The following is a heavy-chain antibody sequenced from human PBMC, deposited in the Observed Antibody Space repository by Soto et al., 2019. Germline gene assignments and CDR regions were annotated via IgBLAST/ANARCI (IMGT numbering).Heavy chain of an antibody. Sequence: QVQLQQWGAGLLKPSETLSLTCAVYGGSFSGYYWTWIRQPPGTGLEWIGEINHSGSTNYNPSLKNRVTISVDTPKNQFSLKLTSVTAADTAVYYCARDKITGLVDYWGQGTLVTVSS. D-gene: IGHD2-8*02. CDR2: INHSGST. J-gene: IGHJ4*02. CDR3: ARDKITGLVDY. V-gene: IGHV4-34*01. CDR1: GGSFSGYY.